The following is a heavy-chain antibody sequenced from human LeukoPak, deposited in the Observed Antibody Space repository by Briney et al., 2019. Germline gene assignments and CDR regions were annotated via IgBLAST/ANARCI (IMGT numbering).Heavy chain of an antibody. CDR3: ARLKSGVGWFDP. D-gene: IGHD1-26*01. V-gene: IGHV4-39*01. Sequence: SETLSLTCTVSGGSISNSSYYWGWIRQPLGKGLVWVGSVYYSGSTYSNPSLKSRVTISIDTSKNQFSLNLSSVTAADTAVYYCARLKSGVGWFDPWGQGTLVTVSS. J-gene: IGHJ5*02. CDR2: VYYSGST. CDR1: GGSISNSSYY.